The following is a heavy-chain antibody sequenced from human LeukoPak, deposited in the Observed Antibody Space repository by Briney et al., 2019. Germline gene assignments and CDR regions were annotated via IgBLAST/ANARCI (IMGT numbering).Heavy chain of an antibody. D-gene: IGHD3-3*01. J-gene: IGHJ5*02. CDR3: ARYDFWSGYRRGWFDP. CDR1: GGTFSSYA. V-gene: IGHV1-18*01. CDR2: ISAYNGNT. Sequence: ASVKVSCKASGGTFSSYAISWVRQAPGQGLEWMGWISAYNGNTNYAQKLQGRVTITTATSTSTAYMELRSLRSDDTAVYYCARYDFWSGYRRGWFDPWGQGTLVTVSS.